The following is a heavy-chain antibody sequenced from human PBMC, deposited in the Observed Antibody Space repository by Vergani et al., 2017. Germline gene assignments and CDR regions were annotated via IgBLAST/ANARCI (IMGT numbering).Heavy chain of an antibody. V-gene: IGHV4-61*02. CDR1: GGSISSGSYY. J-gene: IGHJ3*02. CDR2: IYTSGST. CDR3: AIEGLSSGWYYAFDI. D-gene: IGHD6-19*01. Sequence: QVQLQESGPGLVKPSQTLSLTCTVSGGSISSGSYYWSWIRQPAGKGLEWIGRIYTSGSTNYNPSLKSRVTISVDTSKNQFSLKLSSVTAADTAVYYCAIEGLSSGWYYAFDIWGQGTMVTVSS.